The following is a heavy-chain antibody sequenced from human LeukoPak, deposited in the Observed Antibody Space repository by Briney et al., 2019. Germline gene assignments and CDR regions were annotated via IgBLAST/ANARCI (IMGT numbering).Heavy chain of an antibody. CDR3: ARDRDYYDSSNFDY. V-gene: IGHV3-30*04. D-gene: IGHD3-22*01. CDR1: GFTFSSYA. Sequence: GGSLRLSCAASGFTFSSYAMHWVRQAPGKGLDGGAVISYDGSNKYYADSVKGRFTISRDNSKNTLHLQMNSLRAEDTAVYYCARDRDYYDSSNFDYWGQGTLVTVSS. CDR2: ISYDGSNK. J-gene: IGHJ4*02.